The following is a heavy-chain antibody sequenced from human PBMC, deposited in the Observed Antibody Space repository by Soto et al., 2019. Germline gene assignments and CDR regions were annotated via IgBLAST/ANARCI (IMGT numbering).Heavy chain of an antibody. Sequence: VQLVESGGGVVQPGRSLRLSCAASGFTFSSYAMSWVRQAPGKGLEWVSAISGSGGSTYYADSVKGRFTISRDNSKNTLYLQMNSLRAEDTAVYYCAKDTPIDDFWSGYTTNTYYGMDVWGQGTTVTVSS. J-gene: IGHJ6*02. CDR2: ISGSGGST. CDR1: GFTFSSYA. V-gene: IGHV3-23*04. D-gene: IGHD3-3*01. CDR3: AKDTPIDDFWSGYTTNTYYGMDV.